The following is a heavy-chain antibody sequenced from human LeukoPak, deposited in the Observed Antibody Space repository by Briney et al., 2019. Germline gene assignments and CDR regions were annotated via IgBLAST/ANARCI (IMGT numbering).Heavy chain of an antibody. D-gene: IGHD3-22*01. CDR1: GGSISSYY. CDR2: IFYSGTT. CDR3: ARGGWNKFDY. V-gene: IGHV4-59*01. J-gene: IGHJ4*02. Sequence: SETLSFTCTVSGGSISSYYWSWIRQPPGKGLEWIGFIFYSGTTNYNPSLKSRVTISVDTSKNQFSLKLSSVTAADTAVYYCARGGWNKFDYWGQGTVVTVSS.